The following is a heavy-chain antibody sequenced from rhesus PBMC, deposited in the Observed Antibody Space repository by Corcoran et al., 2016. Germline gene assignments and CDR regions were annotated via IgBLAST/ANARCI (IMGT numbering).Heavy chain of an antibody. V-gene: IGHV4-173*01. CDR3: ARDGQYGTGSGCYLYFDY. Sequence: QLQLQESGPGLVKPLETLSLTCAVSGGSISSNYWSWIRQPPGKGLEWIGRISGSGGSTDYNPSLKSLVTSSTDTSKNQFSLKLSSVTAADTAVYYCARDGQYGTGSGCYLYFDYWGQGVLVTVSS. CDR2: ISGSGGST. CDR1: GGSISSNY. J-gene: IGHJ4*01. D-gene: IGHD2-21*01.